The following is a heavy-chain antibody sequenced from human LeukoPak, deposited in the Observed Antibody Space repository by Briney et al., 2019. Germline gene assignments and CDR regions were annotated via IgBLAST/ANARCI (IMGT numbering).Heavy chain of an antibody. CDR3: AKDMGYTFGHAFDY. J-gene: IGHJ4*02. V-gene: IGHV3-30-3*01. Sequence: PGGSLRLSCAASGFTFSDYNMHWVRQAPGQGLEWVSLTSNDGSNKYYAVSVKGRFTISRDNTKNTLYLQMNSLRTEDTAVYYCAKDMGYTFGHAFDYWGQGTLVTVSS. D-gene: IGHD5-18*01. CDR2: TSNDGSNK. CDR1: GFTFSDYN.